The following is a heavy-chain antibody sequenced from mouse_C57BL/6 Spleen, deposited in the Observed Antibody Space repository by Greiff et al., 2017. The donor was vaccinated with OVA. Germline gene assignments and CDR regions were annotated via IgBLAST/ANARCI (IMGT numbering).Heavy chain of an antibody. J-gene: IGHJ3*01. CDR3: ARGGTAQATFAY. V-gene: IGHV1-22*01. D-gene: IGHD3-2*02. Sequence: EVQLQQSGPELVKPGASVKMSCKASGYTFTDYNMHWVKQSHGKSLEWIGYINPNNGGTSYNQKFKGKATLTVNKSSSTAYMELRSLTSEDSAVYYCARGGTAQATFAYWGQGTLVTVSA. CDR1: GYTFTDYN. CDR2: INPNNGGT.